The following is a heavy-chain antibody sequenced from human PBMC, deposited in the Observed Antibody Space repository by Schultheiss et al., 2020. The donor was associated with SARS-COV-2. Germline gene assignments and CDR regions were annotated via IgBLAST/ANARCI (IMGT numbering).Heavy chain of an antibody. D-gene: IGHD6-13*01. V-gene: IGHV1-18*01. CDR1: GGTFSSYA. J-gene: IGHJ4*02. CDR2: ISAYNGNT. Sequence: ASVKVSCKASGGTFSSYAISWVRQAPGQGLEWMGWISAYNGNTNYAQKLQGRVTMTTDTSTSTAYMELSRLRSDDTAVYYCATFSIAAAGDFDYWGQGTLVTVSS. CDR3: ATFSIAAAGDFDY.